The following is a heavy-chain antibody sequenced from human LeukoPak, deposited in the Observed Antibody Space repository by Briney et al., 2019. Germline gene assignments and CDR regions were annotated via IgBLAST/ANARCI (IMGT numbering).Heavy chain of an antibody. CDR3: ASPRCSSTSCPLDY. V-gene: IGHV1-18*01. J-gene: IGHJ4*02. D-gene: IGHD2-2*01. CDR1: GCTFTSYG. Sequence: ASVKVSCKASGCTFTSYGISWVRQAPGQGLEWMGWISAYNGNTNYAQKLQGRVTMTTDTSTSTAYMELRSLRSDDTAVYYCASPRCSSTSCPLDYWGQGTLVTVSS. CDR2: ISAYNGNT.